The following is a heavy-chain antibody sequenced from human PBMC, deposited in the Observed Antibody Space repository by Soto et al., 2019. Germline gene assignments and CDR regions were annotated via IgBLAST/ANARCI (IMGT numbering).Heavy chain of an antibody. Sequence: PGGSLXLSCAASGFTFSSYAMSWVRQAPGKGLEWVSAITGSGGSTYYADSVKGRFTISRDNSKNTLYLQMDSLRAEDTAVYYCAKDRYSSNWNDAFDIWGQGTMVTVSS. CDR1: GFTFSSYA. V-gene: IGHV3-23*01. D-gene: IGHD6-13*01. CDR2: ITGSGGST. J-gene: IGHJ3*02. CDR3: AKDRYSSNWNDAFDI.